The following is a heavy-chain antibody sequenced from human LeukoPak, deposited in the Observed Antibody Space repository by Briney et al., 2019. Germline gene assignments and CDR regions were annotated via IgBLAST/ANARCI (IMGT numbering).Heavy chain of an antibody. V-gene: IGHV4-59*08. CDR2: IYYSGST. CDR3: ARNGTSGTAMVNYYYYYMDV. J-gene: IGHJ6*03. Sequence: SETLSLTCTVSGGSISSYYWSWIRQLPGKGLEWIGYIYYSGSTNYNPSLKSRVTISVDTSKNQFSLKLSSVTAADTAVYYCARNGTSGTAMVNYYYYYMDVWGKGTTVTVSS. CDR1: GGSISSYY. D-gene: IGHD5-18*01.